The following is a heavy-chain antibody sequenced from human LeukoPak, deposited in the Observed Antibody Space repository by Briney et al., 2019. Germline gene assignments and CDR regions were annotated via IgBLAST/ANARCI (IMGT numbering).Heavy chain of an antibody. CDR3: ARDALMTTVTRLNY. V-gene: IGHV4-34*01. Sequence: SETLSLTCVVYGGSFSGYYWSWIRQPPGKGLEWIGEINHSGSTNYNPSLKSRVTMSVDTSKNQFSLKLSSVTAADTAVYYCARDALMTTVTRLNYWGQGTLVTVSS. CDR2: INHSGST. J-gene: IGHJ4*02. CDR1: GGSFSGYY. D-gene: IGHD4-17*01.